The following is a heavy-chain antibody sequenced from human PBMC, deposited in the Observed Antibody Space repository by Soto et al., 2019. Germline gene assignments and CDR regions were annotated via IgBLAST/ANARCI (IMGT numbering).Heavy chain of an antibody. Sequence: SETLSLTCNVSGGSVTSGAYYWSWIRQFPGAGLEWIGYIYFTGNRESTYYNPSLKSPLSMSMDTSNNLFSLTLTSVSAADTAIFFCLRDIFEAVACVGIWGQGLRVTVSS. CDR2: IYFTGNREST. CDR3: LRDIFEAVACVGI. CDR1: GGSVTSGAYY. J-gene: IGHJ4*02. D-gene: IGHD3-9*01. V-gene: IGHV4-30-4*01.